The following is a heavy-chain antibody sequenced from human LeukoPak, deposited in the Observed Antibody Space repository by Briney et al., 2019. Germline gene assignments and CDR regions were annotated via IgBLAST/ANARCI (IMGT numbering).Heavy chain of an antibody. Sequence: SETLPLTCTVYGGSFSDYFWTWIRQSPGKGLEWIGYIHHSGTTYYNPSLKSRVTISVDTSKNQVSLKLSSVTAADTAVYFCASATERWLHPSGNDYWGQGTLVTVSS. V-gene: IGHV4-34*01. J-gene: IGHJ4*02. CDR2: IHHSGTT. CDR1: GGSFSDYF. CDR3: ASATERWLHPSGNDY. D-gene: IGHD5-24*01.